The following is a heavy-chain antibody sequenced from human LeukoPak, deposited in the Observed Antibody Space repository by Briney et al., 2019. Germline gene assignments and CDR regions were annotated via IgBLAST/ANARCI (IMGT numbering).Heavy chain of an antibody. CDR3: ARDGYGFYYYYYGMDV. V-gene: IGHV3-33*01. J-gene: IGHJ6*02. CDR2: IWYGGSNK. Sequence: GGSLRLSYAASGFTFSSYGMHWVRQAPGKGLEWVAVIWYGGSNKYYADSVKGRLTISRDNSKNTLYLQMNSLRAEDTAVYYCARDGYGFYYYYYGMDVWGQGTTVTVSS. D-gene: IGHD1-1*01. CDR1: GFTFSSYG.